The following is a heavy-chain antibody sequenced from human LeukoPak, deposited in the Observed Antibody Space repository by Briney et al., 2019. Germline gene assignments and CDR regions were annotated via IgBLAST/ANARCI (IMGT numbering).Heavy chain of an antibody. J-gene: IGHJ5*02. CDR2: INPSGASA. D-gene: IGHD3-10*01. Sequence: ASVNVSCKSSGYTFTSYSIHWVRQAPGQGLEWMGIINPSGASAMYAQKFQGRVTMTRDMSTATVYLDLSSLRFDDTAVYYCARGHGSGSTNWFDPWGQGTLVTVSS. V-gene: IGHV1-46*01. CDR1: GYTFTSYS. CDR3: ARGHGSGSTNWFDP.